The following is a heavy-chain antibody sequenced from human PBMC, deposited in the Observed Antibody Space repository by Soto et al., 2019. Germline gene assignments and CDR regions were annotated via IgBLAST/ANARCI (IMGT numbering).Heavy chain of an antibody. CDR3: AAYIEWCGGDGY. CDR1: GASVSSGTYH. CDR2: LYDSGNT. J-gene: IGHJ4*02. Sequence: QVQLQESGPGVVKPSETLSLTCTVSGASVSSGTYHWSWVRQPPGKRLEWIGHLYDSGNTKDNPALKSRVTKSVDTSNNQFSLKLTSVTAADTAVYYCAAYIEWCGGDGYWGQGTLFTVSS. V-gene: IGHV4-61*01. D-gene: IGHD2-21*02.